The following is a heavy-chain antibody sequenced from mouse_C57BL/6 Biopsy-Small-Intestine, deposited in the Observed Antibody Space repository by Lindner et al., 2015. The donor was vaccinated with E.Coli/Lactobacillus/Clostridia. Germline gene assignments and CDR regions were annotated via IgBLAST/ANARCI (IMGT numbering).Heavy chain of an antibody. V-gene: IGHV1-56*02. Sequence: SVKVSCKASGYTFTSYAMHWVRQAPGQGLEWMGRITPASGATGYARRFQGRVTMTRDTSIDTTYVELSGLTSDDTAVYFCVRDGHRWNFDYWGLGTLVTVSS. D-gene: IGHD2-14*01. CDR1: GYTFTSYA. CDR3: VRDGHRWNFDY. J-gene: IGHJ4*01. CDR2: ITPASGAT.